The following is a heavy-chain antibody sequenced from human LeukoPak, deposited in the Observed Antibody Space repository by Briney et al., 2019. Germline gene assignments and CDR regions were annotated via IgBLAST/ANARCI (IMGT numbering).Heavy chain of an antibody. CDR1: GFTFSSYA. V-gene: IGHV3-23*01. Sequence: GGSLRLSCAASGFTFSSYAMSWVRQAPGKGLEWVSAISGSGGSTYYADSVKGRFTISRDNSKNTLYLQMNSLRAEDTAVYYCAKWVTYYYDSSGYLDYWGQGTLVTVSS. CDR2: ISGSGGST. D-gene: IGHD3-22*01. J-gene: IGHJ4*02. CDR3: AKWVTYYYDSSGYLDY.